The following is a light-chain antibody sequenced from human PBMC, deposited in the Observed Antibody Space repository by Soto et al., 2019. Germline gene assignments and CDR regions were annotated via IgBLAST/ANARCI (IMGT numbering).Light chain of an antibody. V-gene: IGKV1-39*01. Sequence: DIQMTQSPSSLSASVGDRVTITCRASQSITSFLNWYQQKPGKAPKFLIYAASTLHSGVPSRFSGSGSGTDFTLTISSLQPEDFVTYYCQQSYSIPHTFGQGTKLEIK. J-gene: IGKJ2*01. CDR1: QSITSF. CDR2: AAS. CDR3: QQSYSIPHT.